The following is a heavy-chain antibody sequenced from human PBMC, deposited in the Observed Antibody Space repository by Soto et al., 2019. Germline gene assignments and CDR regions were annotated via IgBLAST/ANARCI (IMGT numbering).Heavy chain of an antibody. D-gene: IGHD6-6*01. CDR3: ARHSSIAPGSDYYYYGLDV. CDR1: GFTVSSNY. CDR2: IFSGGST. Sequence: LRLSCAASGFTVSSNYMSWLRQPPGQGLEWVSVIFSGGSTYYADSVKGRFTISRDNSKNTLYLQMNSLRAEDTAVYYCARHSSIAPGSDYYYYGLDVWGQGTTVTVSS. J-gene: IGHJ6*02. V-gene: IGHV3-53*01.